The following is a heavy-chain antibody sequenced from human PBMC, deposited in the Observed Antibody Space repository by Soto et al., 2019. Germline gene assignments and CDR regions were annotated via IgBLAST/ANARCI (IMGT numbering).Heavy chain of an antibody. CDR2: ISSSSSYI. V-gene: IGHV3-21*01. CDR1: GFTFSSYS. J-gene: IGHJ6*03. Sequence: GGSLRLSCAASGFTFSSYSMNWVRQAPGKGLEWVSSISSSSSYIYYADSVKGRFTISRDNAKNSLYLQMNSLRAEDTAVYYCARDPEDTAMVTSYYMDVWGKGTTVTVSS. D-gene: IGHD5-18*01. CDR3: ARDPEDTAMVTSYYMDV.